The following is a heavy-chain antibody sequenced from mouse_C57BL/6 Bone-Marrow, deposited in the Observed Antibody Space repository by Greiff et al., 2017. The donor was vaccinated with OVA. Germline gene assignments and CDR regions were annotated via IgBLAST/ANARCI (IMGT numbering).Heavy chain of an antibody. V-gene: IGHV3-6*01. D-gene: IGHD1-1*01. CDR3: ARALYGSSYDWYFDV. J-gene: IGHJ1*03. Sequence: EVKLMESGPGLVKPSQSLSLTCSVTGYSITSGYYWNWIRQFPGNKLEWMGYISYDGSNNYNPSLKNRISITRDTSKNQFFLKLHFVTTEDTATYYCARALYGSSYDWYFDVWGTGTTVTVSS. CDR2: ISYDGSN. CDR1: GYSITSGYY.